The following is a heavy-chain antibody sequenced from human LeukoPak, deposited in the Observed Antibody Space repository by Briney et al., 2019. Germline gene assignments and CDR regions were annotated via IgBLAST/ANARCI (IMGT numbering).Heavy chain of an antibody. Sequence: SETLSLTCTVSGGAVNIYYWSWIRQTPGKGLEWIGYISHSGYSDYAPSLKSRVTMSLDTSKNQFSLKLSSVTAADTALYYCARDSSSWYRGDAFDIWGQGTMVTVSS. V-gene: IGHV4-59*02. D-gene: IGHD6-13*01. CDR1: GGAVNIYY. CDR2: ISHSGYS. CDR3: ARDSSSWYRGDAFDI. J-gene: IGHJ3*02.